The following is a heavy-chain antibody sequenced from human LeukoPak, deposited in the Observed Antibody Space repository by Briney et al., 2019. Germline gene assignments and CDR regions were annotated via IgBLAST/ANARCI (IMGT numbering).Heavy chain of an antibody. CDR1: GGSISSTAYY. D-gene: IGHD3-10*01. Sequence: PSETLSLTCTVSGGSISSTAYYWGWIRQPPGRGLEWIATIYYSGTTYYNPSLESRVTISVDTSKNQFSLKLSSVTAADTSVYYCSRQGVRETYYYAMDVWGQGTTVTVSS. V-gene: IGHV4-39*01. J-gene: IGHJ6*02. CDR2: IYYSGTT. CDR3: SRQGVRETYYYAMDV.